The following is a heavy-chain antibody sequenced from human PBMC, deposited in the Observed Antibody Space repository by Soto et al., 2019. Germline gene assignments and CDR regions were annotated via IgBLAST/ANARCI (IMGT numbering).Heavy chain of an antibody. CDR1: GGSFSGYY. CDR3: ARWKDCGGDCYSGWYDP. CDR2: INHSGST. V-gene: IGHV4-34*01. D-gene: IGHD2-21*02. Sequence: PSETLSLTCAFYGGSFSGYYWSWIRQPPGKGLEWIGEINHSGSTNYNPSLKSRVTISVDTSKNQFSLKLSSVTAADTAVYYCARWKDCGGDCYSGWYDPWGKGTLVTFSS. J-gene: IGHJ5*02.